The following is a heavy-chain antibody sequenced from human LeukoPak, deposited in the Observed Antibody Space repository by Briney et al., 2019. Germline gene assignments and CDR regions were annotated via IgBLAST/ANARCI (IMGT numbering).Heavy chain of an antibody. V-gene: IGHV1-2*02. CDR1: GYTFTGYY. CDR2: INPNSGGT. Sequence: ASVKVSCKASGYTFTGYYMHWVRQAPGQGLEWMGWINPNSGGTNYAQKFQGRVTITRDTSISTAYMELSRLRFDDTAVYYCARPLLWWPQVGYFDYWGQGTLVTVSS. CDR3: ARPLLWWPQVGYFDY. D-gene: IGHD4/OR15-4a*01. J-gene: IGHJ4*02.